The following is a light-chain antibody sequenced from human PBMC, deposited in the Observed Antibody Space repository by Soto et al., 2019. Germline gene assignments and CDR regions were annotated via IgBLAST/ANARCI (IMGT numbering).Light chain of an antibody. V-gene: IGLV2-14*01. CDR1: GTDVGGYNY. J-gene: IGLJ1*01. CDR2: EVT. Sequence: QSALAQPSSVSGSPGQSITISCTGTGTDVGGYNYVSWYQHHSGKAPKLLIYEVTNRPSGISYRFSGSKSVNTASLTISGLQAEDESDYYCGSYSSTDTPFVFGTGTKVTVL. CDR3: GSYSSTDTPFV.